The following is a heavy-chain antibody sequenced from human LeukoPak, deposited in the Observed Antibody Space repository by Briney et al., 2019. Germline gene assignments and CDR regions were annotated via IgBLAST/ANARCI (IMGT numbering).Heavy chain of an antibody. J-gene: IGHJ4*02. V-gene: IGHV3-23*01. CDR1: GFSFSNYA. Sequence: GASLRLSCGAAGFSFSNYAISWGRQGPGIGLEWVSAISGSGGSTYYADSVKGRFTISRDNSKNTLYLQMNSLRAEDTAVYYCATISVEDYWGQGTLVTVSS. CDR3: ATISVEDY. D-gene: IGHD2-21*01. CDR2: ISGSGGST.